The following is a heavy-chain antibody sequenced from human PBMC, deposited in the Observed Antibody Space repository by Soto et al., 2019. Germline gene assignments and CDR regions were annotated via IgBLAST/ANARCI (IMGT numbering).Heavy chain of an antibody. J-gene: IGHJ6*02. CDR3: ASLEYYYFSGMDV. CDR2: IFHSGST. D-gene: IGHD3-3*01. V-gene: IGHV4-30-4*01. Sequence: PSETLSLTCTVSGGSINSGDYYWTWVRQPPGKGLEWIGNIFHSGSTYYTPSLQSRVTISPDTSKNHFSLKLSSVTPADTAVYYCASLEYYYFSGMDVWGQGTTVTVSS. CDR1: GGSINSGDYY.